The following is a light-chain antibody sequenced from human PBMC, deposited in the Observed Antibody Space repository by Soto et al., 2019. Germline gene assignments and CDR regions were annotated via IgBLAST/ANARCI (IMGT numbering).Light chain of an antibody. CDR2: SAS. V-gene: IGKV1-17*03. CDR3: LQHNSYPLT. CDR1: QDIKYY. Sequence: DIQMTQSPSAMSASVGDRVTINCRASQDIKYYLAWFQQKPGKVPKRLIYSASSLKSGVPSRFSGSGSGTKFTLTISGLQPEDSATYYCLQHNSYPLTVGGGTKVEIK. J-gene: IGKJ4*01.